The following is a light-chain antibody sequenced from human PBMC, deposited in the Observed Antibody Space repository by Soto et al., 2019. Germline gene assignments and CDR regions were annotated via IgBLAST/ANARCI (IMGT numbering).Light chain of an antibody. Sequence: EIVLTQSPATLSLSPGERATLSCRASQSVSSYLAWHQQKPGQAPRLLIYDASNRATGIPARFSGSGSGTDFTLTISSLEPEDFAVYYCQQRSTRPLTFGGGTKVEIK. CDR3: QQRSTRPLT. CDR2: DAS. J-gene: IGKJ4*01. CDR1: QSVSSY. V-gene: IGKV3-11*01.